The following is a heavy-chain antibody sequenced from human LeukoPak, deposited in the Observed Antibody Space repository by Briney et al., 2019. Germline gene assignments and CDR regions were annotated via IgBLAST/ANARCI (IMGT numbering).Heavy chain of an antibody. V-gene: IGHV3-11*06. Sequence: GGSLRLSCAASGFTFSDYYMSWIRQAPGKGLEWVSYICSSSSYTNYADSVKGRFTISRDNAKNSLYLQMNSLRAEDTAVYYCARDLAVAGHGAYWGQGTLVTVSS. CDR3: ARDLAVAGHGAY. D-gene: IGHD6-19*01. CDR1: GFTFSDYY. CDR2: ICSSSSYT. J-gene: IGHJ4*02.